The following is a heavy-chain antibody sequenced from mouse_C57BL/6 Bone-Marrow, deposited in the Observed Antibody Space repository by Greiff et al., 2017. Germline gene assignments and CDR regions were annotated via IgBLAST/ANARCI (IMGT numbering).Heavy chain of an antibody. CDR3: ARRDGYPFAY. CDR2: ISSGGSYT. Sequence: EVKLMESGGDLVKPGGSLKLSCAASGFTFSSYGMSWVRQTPDKRLEWVATISSGGSYTYYPDSVKGRFTLSRDNAKNTLYLQMSSLKSEDTAVYYCARRDGYPFAYWGQGTLVTVSA. J-gene: IGHJ3*01. D-gene: IGHD2-3*01. CDR1: GFTFSSYG. V-gene: IGHV5-6*02.